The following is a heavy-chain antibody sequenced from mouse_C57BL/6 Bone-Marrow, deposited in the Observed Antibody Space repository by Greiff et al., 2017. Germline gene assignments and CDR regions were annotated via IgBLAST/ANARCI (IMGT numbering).Heavy chain of an antibody. J-gene: IGHJ3*01. CDR1: GYTFTSYW. CDR3: ARGPLSWFAY. V-gene: IGHV1-64*01. Sequence: VKLQQPGAELVKPGASVQLSCKASGYTFTSYWMHWVKQRPGQGLEWIGMIHPNSGSTNYNEKFKSKATLTVDKSSSTAYMQLSSLTSEDSAVYYCARGPLSWFAYWGQGTLVTVSA. CDR2: IHPNSGST.